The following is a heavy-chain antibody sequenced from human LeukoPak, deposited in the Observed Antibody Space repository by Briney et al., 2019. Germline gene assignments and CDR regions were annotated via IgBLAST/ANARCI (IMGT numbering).Heavy chain of an antibody. V-gene: IGHV6-1*01. CDR1: GDSVSSNSAA. CDR2: TYYKSKWYN. Sequence: SQTLSLTYAVSGDSVSSNSAAWHWIRQSPSRGLERLGRTYYKSKWYNDYALPVKSRITINPDTPENQFSLNLISVTAADTAVYYCARDSGTTGEVKFDPWGQGTLVTVSS. CDR3: ARDSGTTGEVKFDP. J-gene: IGHJ5*02. D-gene: IGHD3-10*01.